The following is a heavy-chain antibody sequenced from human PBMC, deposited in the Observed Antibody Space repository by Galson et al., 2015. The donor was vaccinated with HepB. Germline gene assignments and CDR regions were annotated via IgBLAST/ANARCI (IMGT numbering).Heavy chain of an antibody. Sequence: QSGAEVKKPGESLRISCKGSGYSFTSYWISWVRQMPGKGLEWMGRIDPSDSYTNYSPSFRGHVTISADKSISTAYLQWSSLKASDTAMYYCARGQQYYDSSGYHDNWFDPWGQGTLVTVSS. J-gene: IGHJ5*02. D-gene: IGHD3-22*01. CDR2: IDPSDSYT. CDR3: ARGQQYYDSSGYHDNWFDP. CDR1: GYSFTSYW. V-gene: IGHV5-10-1*01.